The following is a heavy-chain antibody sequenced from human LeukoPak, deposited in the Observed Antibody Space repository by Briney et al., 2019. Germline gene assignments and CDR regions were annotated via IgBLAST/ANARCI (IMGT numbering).Heavy chain of an antibody. D-gene: IGHD2-8*02. CDR2: IYYSGST. CDR1: GGSISSSSYY. Sequence: SETLSLTCTVSGGSISSSSYYWGWIRQPPGKGLEWIGSIYYSGSTYYNPSLMSRVTISVDTSKNQFSLKLSSVTAADTALYCCTSPGWFDPWGQGTLVTVSS. V-gene: IGHV4-39*01. CDR3: TSPGWFDP. J-gene: IGHJ5*02.